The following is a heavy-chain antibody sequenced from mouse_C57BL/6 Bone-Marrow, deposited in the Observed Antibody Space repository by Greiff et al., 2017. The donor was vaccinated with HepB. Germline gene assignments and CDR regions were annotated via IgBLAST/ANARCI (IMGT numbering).Heavy chain of an antibody. CDR1: GFNIKDDY. CDR2: IDPENGDT. CDR3: TRGGSGYRFAY. Sequence: VQLQQSGAELVRPGASVKLSCTASGFNIKDDYMHWVKQRPEQGLEWIGWIDPENGDTEYASKFQGKATITADTSSNTAYLQLSSLTSEDTAVYYCTRGGSGYRFAYWGQGTLVTVSA. V-gene: IGHV14-4*01. J-gene: IGHJ3*01. D-gene: IGHD3-2*02.